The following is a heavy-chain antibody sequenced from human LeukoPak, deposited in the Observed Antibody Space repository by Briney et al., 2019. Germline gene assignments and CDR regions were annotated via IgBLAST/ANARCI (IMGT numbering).Heavy chain of an antibody. CDR2: ISGSGGST. V-gene: IGHV3-23*01. J-gene: IGHJ3*01. CDR3: AKDRSCSGSSCNVGS. Sequence: GGSLRLSCAASGFTFSSLAMSWVRQAPGKGLEGCSAISGSGGSTFYAGSVTGRFTISRANSKNTLFLQMHGLRAEDTAVYYCAKDRSCSGSSCNVGSWGQGTMVTVSS. CDR1: GFTFSSLA. D-gene: IGHD2-2*01.